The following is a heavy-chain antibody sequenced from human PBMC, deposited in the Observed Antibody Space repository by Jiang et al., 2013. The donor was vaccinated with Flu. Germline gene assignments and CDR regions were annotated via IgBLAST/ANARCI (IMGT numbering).Heavy chain of an antibody. V-gene: IGHV1-69*01. J-gene: IGHJ4*02. Sequence: GSSVKVSCKASGGTFSSYAISWVRQAPGQGLEWMGGIIPIFGTANYAQKFQGRVTITADESTSTAYMELSSLRSEDTAVYYCARDRRGYSYGQPYYFDYWGQGTLVTVSS. CDR1: GGTFSSYA. D-gene: IGHD5-18*01. CDR2: IIPIFGTA. CDR3: ARDRRGYSYGQPYYFDY.